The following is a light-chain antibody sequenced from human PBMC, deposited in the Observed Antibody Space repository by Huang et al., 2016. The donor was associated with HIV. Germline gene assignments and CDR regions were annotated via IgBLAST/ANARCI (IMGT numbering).Light chain of an antibody. J-gene: IGKJ1*01. CDR3: QQSYTTPWT. CDR2: AAS. Sequence: DIQMTQSPSSLSASVGDRVTITCRAGQSINSYLSWYQQKPGRAPKLLIYAASHLQSGVPSGFSGSGSGTDFTLTISSLQPEDFATYYCQQSYTTPWTFGQGTKVEIK. CDR1: QSINSY. V-gene: IGKV1-39*01.